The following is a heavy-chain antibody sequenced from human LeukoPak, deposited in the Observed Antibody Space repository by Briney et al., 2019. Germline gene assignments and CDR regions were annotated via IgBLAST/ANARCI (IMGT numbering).Heavy chain of an antibody. V-gene: IGHV1-8*01. CDR3: ARDHDFWSGYGYDY. Sequence: ASVKVSCKASGYTFTSYDINWVRQATGQGLEWMGWMNPNSGNTGHAQKFQGRVTMTRNTSISTAYMELSSLRSEDTAVYYCARDHDFWSGYGYDYWGQGTLVTVSS. CDR2: MNPNSGNT. D-gene: IGHD3-3*01. CDR1: GYTFTSYD. J-gene: IGHJ4*02.